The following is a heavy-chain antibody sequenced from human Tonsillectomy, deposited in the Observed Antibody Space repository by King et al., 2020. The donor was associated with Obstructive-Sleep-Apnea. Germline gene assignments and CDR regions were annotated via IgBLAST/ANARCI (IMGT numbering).Heavy chain of an antibody. D-gene: IGHD2-21*01. CDR3: ARGPSLGEENDY. CDR1: GDSISTSYY. CDR2: IYYSGST. V-gene: IGHV4-39*07. Sequence: QLQESGPGLVKPSETLSLTCTVSGDSISTSYYWTWIRQPPGKGLDWIGTIYYSGSTYYNPSLKSRVTISVDTSKNQFSRNLNSVTAADTAVYYCARGPSLGEENDYWGQGTLVTVSS. J-gene: IGHJ4*02.